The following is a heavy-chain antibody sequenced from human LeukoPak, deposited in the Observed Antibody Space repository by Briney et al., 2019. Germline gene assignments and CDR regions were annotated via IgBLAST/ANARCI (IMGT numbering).Heavy chain of an antibody. CDR3: ARDLSSSSSMDV. V-gene: IGHV4-59*01. CDR1: GGSISSNY. D-gene: IGHD6-6*01. Sequence: KPSETLSLTCTVSGGSISSNYWNWIRQPPGKGLEWIAYIYYSGSTNHNPSLKSRVTISVDTSKNQFSLKLSSVTAADTAVNYCARDLSSSSSMDVWGKGTTVTVSS. J-gene: IGHJ6*04. CDR2: IYYSGST.